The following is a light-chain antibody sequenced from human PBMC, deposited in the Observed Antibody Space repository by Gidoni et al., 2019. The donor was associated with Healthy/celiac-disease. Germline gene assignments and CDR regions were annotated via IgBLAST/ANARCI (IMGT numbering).Light chain of an antibody. CDR1: QGISSC. Sequence: DIQMTQSPSSVSASVGDRVTITCRASQGISSCLAWYQQKPGKAPKLLIYAASSLQSGVPSRCSGSGSGTDFPLTISSLPPEDFATYYCQQANSFPYTFGQGTKLEIK. J-gene: IGKJ2*01. CDR3: QQANSFPYT. CDR2: AAS. V-gene: IGKV1-12*02.